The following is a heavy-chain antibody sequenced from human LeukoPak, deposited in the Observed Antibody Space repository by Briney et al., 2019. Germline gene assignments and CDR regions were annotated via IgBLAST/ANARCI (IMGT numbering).Heavy chain of an antibody. J-gene: IGHJ6*03. CDR2: INHSGST. D-gene: IGHD6-19*01. V-gene: IGHV4-34*01. Sequence: SETLSLTCAVYGGSFSGYYWSWIRQPPGKGLEWIGEINHSGSTNYNPSLKSRVTISVDTSKNQFSLKVNSVTAADTAVYYCARDAGWYHYYYYMDVWGKGTTVTVSS. CDR3: ARDAGWYHYYYYMDV. CDR1: GGSFSGYY.